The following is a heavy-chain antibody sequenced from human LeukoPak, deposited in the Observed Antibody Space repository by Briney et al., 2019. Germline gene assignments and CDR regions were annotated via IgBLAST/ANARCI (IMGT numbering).Heavy chain of an antibody. CDR3: ARDAAYAFDI. V-gene: IGHV3-66*01. J-gene: IGHJ3*02. CDR2: IYSGGST. Sequence: GGSLRLSCAASGFTFSINYMSWVREAPGKGLEWGSVIYSGGSTYYSESVKGRFNISSDNSNNTRYRQMNSLRAEDTAGYYCARDAAYAFDIWGQGTMVTVSS. CDR1: GFTFSINY.